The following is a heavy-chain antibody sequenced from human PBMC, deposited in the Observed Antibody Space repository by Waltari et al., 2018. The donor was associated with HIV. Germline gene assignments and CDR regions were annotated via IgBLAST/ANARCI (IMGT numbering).Heavy chain of an antibody. CDR1: GGSFQNFF. D-gene: IGHD2-21*01. V-gene: IGHV4-34*02. CDR2: INQSGKT. CDR3: ARRRWRTTMVFVVKGGVFDI. J-gene: IGHJ3*02. Sequence: QVQLQQWGAGLVKPAETLSLNCAVYGGSFQNFFCSFVRQTSEKGLEWIGEINQSGKTDYNPSLKGRVSLSIDPSKKQFYLKLTSMTVADTAIYYCARRRWRTTMVFVVKGGVFDIWGQGTEVTVSS.